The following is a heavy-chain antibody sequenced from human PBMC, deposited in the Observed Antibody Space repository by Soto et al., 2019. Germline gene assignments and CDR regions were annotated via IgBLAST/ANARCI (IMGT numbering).Heavy chain of an antibody. CDR2: VYYSGST. CDR1: GGSISRYS. CDR3: ARAAAETMNRSDP. J-gene: IGHJ5*02. D-gene: IGHD6-25*01. V-gene: IGHV4-59*01. Sequence: QVQLQQSGPGLVKPSETLSLTCTVSGGSISRYSWRWIRQPPGQGLEWIGYVYYSGSTNYNPSLKCRVTKPADTAKNRFSRRHSAVTAADTAAEYCARAAAETMNRSDPRGQGTLVTVSS.